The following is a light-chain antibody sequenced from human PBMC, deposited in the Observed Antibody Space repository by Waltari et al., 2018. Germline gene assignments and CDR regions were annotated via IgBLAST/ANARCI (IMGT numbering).Light chain of an antibody. CDR1: QSVDNY. CDR2: DAS. CDR3: QQRSNWPPSS. Sequence: VVLTQSPATLSLSPGESATLSCRASQSVDNYVAWYQQKPGQAPRLLIYDASNRATDSPVRFSGTGSGTDFTLTISSLEPEDFGVYYCQQRSNWPPSSFGQGTRLEIK. V-gene: IGKV3-11*01. J-gene: IGKJ2*03.